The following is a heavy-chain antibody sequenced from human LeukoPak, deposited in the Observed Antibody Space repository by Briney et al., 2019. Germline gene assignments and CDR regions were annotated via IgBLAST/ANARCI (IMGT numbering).Heavy chain of an antibody. D-gene: IGHD4-23*01. J-gene: IGHJ4*02. Sequence: SETLSLTCAVYGGSFSGYYWSWIRQPPGKGLEWIGYIYFSGSTNYNPSLKSRVTMSADTSNNQFSLKLSSVTAADTAVYYCARNHDYGGPNFDYWGQGMLVIVSS. V-gene: IGHV4-59*08. CDR2: IYFSGST. CDR3: ARNHDYGGPNFDY. CDR1: GGSFSGYY.